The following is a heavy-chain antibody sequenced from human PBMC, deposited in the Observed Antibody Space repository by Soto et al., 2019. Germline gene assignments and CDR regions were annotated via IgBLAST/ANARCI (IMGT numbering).Heavy chain of an antibody. J-gene: IGHJ6*02. V-gene: IGHV1-24*01. Sequence: ASVKVSCKVSGYTLTELSMHWVRQAPGKGLEWMGGFDPEDGETIYAQKFQGRVTMTEDTSTDTAYMELSSLRSEDTAVYYCATGGCTNGVCYGHYYYYYGMDVLGQGTTVTVS. D-gene: IGHD2-8*01. CDR3: ATGGCTNGVCYGHYYYYYGMDV. CDR2: FDPEDGET. CDR1: GYTLTELS.